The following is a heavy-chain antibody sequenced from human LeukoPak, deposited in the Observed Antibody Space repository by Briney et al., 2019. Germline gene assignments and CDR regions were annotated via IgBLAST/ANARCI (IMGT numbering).Heavy chain of an antibody. V-gene: IGHV4-34*01. D-gene: IGHD3-16*02. CDR1: GGSFSGYY. J-gene: IGHJ6*02. CDR2: INHSGST. Sequence: SETLSLTCAVYGGSFSGYYWSWIRQPPGKGLEWIGEINHSGSTNYNPSLKSRVTISVDTSKKQFSLKLSSVTAADTAVYFCARGQHPALSVDSYYYYGMDVWGQGTTVTVSS. CDR3: ARGQHPALSVDSYYYYGMDV.